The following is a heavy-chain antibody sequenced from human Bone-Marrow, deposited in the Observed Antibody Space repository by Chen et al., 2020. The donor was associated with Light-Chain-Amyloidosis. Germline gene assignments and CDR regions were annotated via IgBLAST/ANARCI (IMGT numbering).Heavy chain of an antibody. Sequence: QVQLQESGPGLVKPSETLSLTCTVSGASISSYYWTWIRQPAGKRLEWIGRKYPSGSTNYNPSLKRRVSMSEDTSKSQFSLKRTSVTAEDTAVYYCAKDISYDDILPGYPADAFDIWGQGTMVTVSS. CDR3: AKDISYDDILPGYPADAFDI. CDR2: KYPSGST. CDR1: GASISSYY. J-gene: IGHJ3*02. V-gene: IGHV4-4*07. D-gene: IGHD3-9*01.